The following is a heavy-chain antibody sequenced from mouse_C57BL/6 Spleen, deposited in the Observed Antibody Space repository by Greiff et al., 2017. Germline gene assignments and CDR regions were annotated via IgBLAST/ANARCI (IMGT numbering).Heavy chain of an antibody. D-gene: IGHD2-3*01. V-gene: IGHV3-6*01. CDR2: ISYDGSN. Sequence: EVKVEESGPGLVKPSQSLSLTCSVTGYSITSGYYWNWIRQFPGNKLEWMGYISYDGSNNSNPSLKNRISITRDTSKNQFFLKLNSVTTADTATYYCARDGYYYFDYWGQGTTLTVSS. CDR1: GYSITSGYY. J-gene: IGHJ2*01. CDR3: ARDGYYYFDY.